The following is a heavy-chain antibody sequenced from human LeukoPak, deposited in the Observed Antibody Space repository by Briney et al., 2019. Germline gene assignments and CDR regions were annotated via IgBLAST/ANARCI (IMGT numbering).Heavy chain of an antibody. CDR3: ARRAGAYSHPYDY. CDR1: GFIFGSYA. D-gene: IGHD4/OR15-4a*01. V-gene: IGHV3-23*01. J-gene: IGHJ4*02. Sequence: GGSLRLSCAASGFIFGSYAMSWVRQAPGKGLEWVSAISGSGGSTYYADSVKGRFTISRDNSKNTLYLQMNSLRAEDTAVYYCARRAGAYSHPYDYWGQGTLVTVSS. CDR2: ISGSGGST.